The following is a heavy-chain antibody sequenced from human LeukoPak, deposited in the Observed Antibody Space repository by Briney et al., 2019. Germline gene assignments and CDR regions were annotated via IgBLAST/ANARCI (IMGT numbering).Heavy chain of an antibody. CDR3: ARDPFYDYVWGSYRSSAGYFDY. Sequence: PSETLPLTCTVSGGSISSYYWGRIRQPPGKGLEWIGSIYHSGSTYYNPSLKSRVTISVDTSKNQFSLKLSSVTAADTAVYYCARDPFYDYVWGSYRSSAGYFDYWGQGTLVTVSS. CDR2: IYHSGST. J-gene: IGHJ4*02. V-gene: IGHV4-38-2*02. D-gene: IGHD3-16*02. CDR1: GGSISSYY.